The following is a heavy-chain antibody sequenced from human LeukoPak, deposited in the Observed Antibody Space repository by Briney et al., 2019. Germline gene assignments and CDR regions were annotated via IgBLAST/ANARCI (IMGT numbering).Heavy chain of an antibody. J-gene: IGHJ4*02. Sequence: GGSLRLSCAASGFTFSSYGMHWVRQAPGKGLEWVAFIRYDGSNKYYADSVKGRFTISRDNSKNTPYLQMNSLRAEDTAVYYCAKDSLGYCSSTSCSYFDYWGQGTLVTVSS. V-gene: IGHV3-30*02. CDR1: GFTFSSYG. CDR3: AKDSLGYCSSTSCSYFDY. D-gene: IGHD2-2*01. CDR2: IRYDGSNK.